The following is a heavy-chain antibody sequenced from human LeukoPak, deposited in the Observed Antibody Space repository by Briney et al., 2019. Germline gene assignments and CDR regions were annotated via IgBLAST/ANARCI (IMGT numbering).Heavy chain of an antibody. CDR2: IYYSGST. Sequence: SSETLSLTCTVSGGSISSGGYYWSWIRQHPGKGLEWIGYIYYSGSTYYNPSLKSRVTISVDTSKNQFSLKLSSVTAADTAVYYCARVELQSLIFDYWGQGTLVTVSS. CDR1: GGSISSGGYY. CDR3: ARVELQSLIFDY. J-gene: IGHJ4*02. D-gene: IGHD1-7*01. V-gene: IGHV4-31*03.